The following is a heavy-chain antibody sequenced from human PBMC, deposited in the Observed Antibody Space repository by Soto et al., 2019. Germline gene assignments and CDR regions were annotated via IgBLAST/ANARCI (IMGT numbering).Heavy chain of an antibody. V-gene: IGHV3-48*03. CDR3: ARDPRIAAAGYFSGYYGMDV. D-gene: IGHD6-13*01. CDR2: ISSSGSTI. Sequence: GGSLRLSCAASGFTFSSYEMNWVRQAPGKGLEWVSYISSSGSTIYYADSVKGRFTISRDNAKNSLYLQMNSLRAEDTAVYYCARDPRIAAAGYFSGYYGMDVWGQGTTVTVSS. CDR1: GFTFSSYE. J-gene: IGHJ6*02.